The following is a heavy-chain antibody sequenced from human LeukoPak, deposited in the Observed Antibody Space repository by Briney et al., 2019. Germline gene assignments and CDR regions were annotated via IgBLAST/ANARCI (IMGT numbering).Heavy chain of an antibody. J-gene: IGHJ4*02. V-gene: IGHV3-23*01. CDR3: ARERVRGAYLDY. CDR1: GFTFSTFA. CDR2: ISGSAGTT. D-gene: IGHD3-10*01. Sequence: GGSLRLSCAASGFTFSTFAMSWVRQAPGKGLEWVSVISGSAGTTYYADSVKGRFTISRDNSKNTLYLQMNSLRAEDTAVYYCARERVRGAYLDYWGQGTLVTVSS.